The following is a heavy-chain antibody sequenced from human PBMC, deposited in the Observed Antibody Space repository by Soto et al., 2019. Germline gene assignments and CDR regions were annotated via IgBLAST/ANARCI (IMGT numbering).Heavy chain of an antibody. V-gene: IGHV4-39*01. J-gene: IGHJ5*02. Sequence: QLQLQESGPGLVKPSETLSLTCSVSGGSITSSSYYWGWIRQPPGKGLEWIGSLYYSGSNYYNPYLKLRVAISVDTYKNQFSRKLNSVTAADTAVYYCTRHAPYDFWSEPYPMGEYWFDPWGQGTLVTVSS. D-gene: IGHD3-3*01. CDR3: TRHAPYDFWSEPYPMGEYWFDP. CDR2: LYYSGSN. CDR1: GGSITSSSYY.